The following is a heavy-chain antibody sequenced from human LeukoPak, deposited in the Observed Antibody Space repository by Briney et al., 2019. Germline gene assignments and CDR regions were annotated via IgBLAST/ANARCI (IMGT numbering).Heavy chain of an antibody. CDR3: ARRYCSSTSCYKGGWFDP. V-gene: IGHV5-51*01. CDR2: IYPGDSDT. D-gene: IGHD2-2*02. CDR1: GYSFTSYW. J-gene: IGHJ5*02. Sequence: GESLKISCKGSGYSFTSYWIGWVRQMPGKGLEWMGIIYPGDSDTRHSPSFQGQVTISADKSISTAYLQWSSLKASDTAMYYCARRYCSSTSCYKGGWFDPWGQGTLVTVSS.